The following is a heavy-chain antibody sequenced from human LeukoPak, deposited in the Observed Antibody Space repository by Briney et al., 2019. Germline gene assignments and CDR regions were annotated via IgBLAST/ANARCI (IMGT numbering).Heavy chain of an antibody. CDR1: GYTFTSYY. CDR2: INPSGGST. CDR3: ARAGDTAMGNAFDI. J-gene: IGHJ3*02. Sequence: GESLKISCKGSGYTFTSYYMHWVRQAPGQGLEWMGIINPSGGSTSYAQKFQGRVTMARDMSTSTVYMELSSLRSEDTAVYYCARAGDTAMGNAFDIWGQGTMVTVSS. V-gene: IGHV1-46*01. D-gene: IGHD5-18*01.